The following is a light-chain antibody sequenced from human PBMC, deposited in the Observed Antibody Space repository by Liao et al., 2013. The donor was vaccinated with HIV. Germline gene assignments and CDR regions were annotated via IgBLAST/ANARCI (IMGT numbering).Light chain of an antibody. Sequence: SYVLTQPPSVSVAPGKTARITCGGNNIGSKSVHWYQQKPGQAPVMVISYDSDRPSGIPERFSGSNSGDTATLTISRVEDGDEADYYCQAWDSNTEDVVFGGGTKLTVL. CDR3: QAWDSNTEDVV. J-gene: IGLJ2*01. CDR2: YDS. V-gene: IGLV3-21*01. CDR1: NIGSKS.